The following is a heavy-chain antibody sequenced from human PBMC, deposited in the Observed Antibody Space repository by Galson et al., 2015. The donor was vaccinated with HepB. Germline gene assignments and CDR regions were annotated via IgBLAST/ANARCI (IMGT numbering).Heavy chain of an antibody. CDR3: TTHTPRYSFDY. V-gene: IGHV1-24*01. J-gene: IGHJ4*01. CDR2: IDPESDGT. CDR1: GYTFTDLS. Sequence: SVKVSCKASGYTFTDLSMHWVRQAPGKGLEWMGCIDPESDGTNYAQKFQDRVTMTEDTSTGTAYMELSSLTSEDTAMYYCTTHTPRYSFDYWGQGTLVTVSS. D-gene: IGHD1-1*01.